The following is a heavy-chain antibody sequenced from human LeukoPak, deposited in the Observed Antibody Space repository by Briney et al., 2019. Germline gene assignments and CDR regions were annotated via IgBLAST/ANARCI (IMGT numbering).Heavy chain of an antibody. CDR1: GGSISGYY. CDR3: ARRGTIFGPESL. CDR2: IYTTGST. Sequence: SETLSLTCNVPGGSISGYYWSWIRQPPGKGLEWIGYIYTTGSTDYNPSLKSRVTISVDTSKNQLSLNVTSVTAADTAVYYCARRGTIFGPESLWGRGTLVTVSS. D-gene: IGHD3-3*01. V-gene: IGHV4-4*09. J-gene: IGHJ2*01.